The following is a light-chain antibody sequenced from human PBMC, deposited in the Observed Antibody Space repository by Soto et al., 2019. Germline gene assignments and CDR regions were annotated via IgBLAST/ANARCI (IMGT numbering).Light chain of an antibody. J-gene: IGKJ4*01. CDR3: QQNGSSPLT. V-gene: IGKV3-20*01. CDR2: DTS. Sequence: EIVLTQSPGTLSLSVGERVTLSCRASQSVSSYLAWYQQTPGQAPRLLIYDTSNRATGTPHRFSGSGSGTDFTPTSSRLEPEDSTVYYCQQNGSSPLTFGGGTTVEIK. CDR1: QSVSSY.